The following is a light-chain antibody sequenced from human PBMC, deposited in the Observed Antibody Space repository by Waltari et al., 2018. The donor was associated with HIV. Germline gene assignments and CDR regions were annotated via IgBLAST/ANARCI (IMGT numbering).Light chain of an antibody. Sequence: VLTQPPYLHGCPGHWSTIPSRAIARDLQYFIFVCWYQQHPCNAPKLMIYDVTQRPSGVSNRFSGSKSGNTASLTISGLQAEDEADYYCSSYTSSSWVFGGGTKLTVL. CDR1: ARDLQYFIF. J-gene: IGLJ3*02. CDR2: DVT. CDR3: SSYTSSSWV. V-gene: IGLV2-14*03.